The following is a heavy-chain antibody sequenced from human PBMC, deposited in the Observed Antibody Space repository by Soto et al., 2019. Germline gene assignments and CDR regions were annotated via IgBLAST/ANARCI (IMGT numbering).Heavy chain of an antibody. D-gene: IGHD4-17*01. V-gene: IGHV1-3*05. CDR2: INAANGNT. Sequence: QVQLVQSGAEEKKPGASVKVSCKASGYTFTTFAMHCVRQAPGQRLEWMGWINAANGNTKYSQKFQGRVTITRDTSASTVYMELSSLRSEDTAVYYCARVGDYGDYRLVYWGQGTLVTVSS. J-gene: IGHJ4*02. CDR3: ARVGDYGDYRLVY. CDR1: GYTFTTFA.